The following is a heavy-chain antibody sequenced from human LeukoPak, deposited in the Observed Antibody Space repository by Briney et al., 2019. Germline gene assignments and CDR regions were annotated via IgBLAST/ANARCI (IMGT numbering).Heavy chain of an antibody. CDR1: GFTFSSYE. CDR3: AKSLAATVLYYYYMDV. CDR2: ISSSGSTI. Sequence: AGSLTLSCAASGFTFSSYEMNWVRQPPGKGLGWVSYISSSGSTIYYADSVKGRFTISRDNAKNSLYLQMNSLRAEDTDVYYCAKSLAATVLYYYYMDVWGKGTTVNISS. J-gene: IGHJ6*03. V-gene: IGHV3-48*03. D-gene: IGHD2-15*01.